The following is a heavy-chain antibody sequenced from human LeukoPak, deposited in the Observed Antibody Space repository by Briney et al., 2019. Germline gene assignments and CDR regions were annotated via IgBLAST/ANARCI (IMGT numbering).Heavy chain of an antibody. D-gene: IGHD2-21*02. CDR1: GYTFTSYG. Sequence: ASVKVSCKASGYTFTSYGISWVRQAPGQGLEWMGWISAYNGNTNYAQKLQGRVTMTTDTSTSTAYMELRSLRSDDTAVYYCARSCGGDCYSPYYYYYYYMDVWGKGTTVTISS. J-gene: IGHJ6*03. V-gene: IGHV1-18*01. CDR2: ISAYNGNT. CDR3: ARSCGGDCYSPYYYYYYYMDV.